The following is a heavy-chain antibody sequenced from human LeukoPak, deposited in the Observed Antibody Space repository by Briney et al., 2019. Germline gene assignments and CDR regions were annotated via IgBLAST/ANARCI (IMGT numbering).Heavy chain of an antibody. J-gene: IGHJ4*02. CDR3: ARGVFTFAKTLAY. CDR1: GFTFSNGW. D-gene: IGHD2-21*01. V-gene: IGHV3-21*01. CDR2: IHSSSNYI. Sequence: PGGSLRLSCAVSGFTFSNGWMSWVRQAPGKGLEWVSSIHSSSNYIDYVDSVKGRFTISRDNSKNTLYLQMNSLRAEDTAVYYCARGVFTFAKTLAYWGQGTLVTVPS.